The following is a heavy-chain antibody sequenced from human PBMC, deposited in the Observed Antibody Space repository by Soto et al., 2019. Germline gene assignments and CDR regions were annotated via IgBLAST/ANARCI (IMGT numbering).Heavy chain of an antibody. J-gene: IGHJ6*02. V-gene: IGHV1-69*13. Sequence: SVKLSCKASGGTFSSYAISWVRQAPGQGLEWMGGIIPSFGTANYAQKFQGRVTITADESKSTAYMELRSLRSEDTAVYYCAGPNGGLRLGELSSFSDYYGMDVWGQGTPVTVSS. CDR2: IIPSFGTA. CDR3: AGPNGGLRLGELSSFSDYYGMDV. CDR1: GGTFSSYA. D-gene: IGHD3-16*02.